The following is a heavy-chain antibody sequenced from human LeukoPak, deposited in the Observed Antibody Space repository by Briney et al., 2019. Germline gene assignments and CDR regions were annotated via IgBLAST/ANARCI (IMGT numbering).Heavy chain of an antibody. CDR2: IYYSGNT. D-gene: IGHD1-26*01. CDR3: ARYRYSTEFFDY. V-gene: IGHV4-59*01. Sequence: PSETLSLTCTVSGGSISSYYWSWIQQPPGKGLEWIGYIYYSGNTNYNPSLKSRTIISVDTSKNQFSLKMSSVTAADTAMYYCARYRYSTEFFDYWGQGTLVTVSS. J-gene: IGHJ4*02. CDR1: GGSISSYY.